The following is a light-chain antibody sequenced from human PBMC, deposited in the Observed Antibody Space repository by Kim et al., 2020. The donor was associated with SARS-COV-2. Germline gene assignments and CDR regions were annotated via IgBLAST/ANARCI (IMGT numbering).Light chain of an antibody. V-gene: IGKV1-5*01. CDR1: QNINRW. CDR3: QHYNSYPYT. CDR2: YAS. J-gene: IGKJ2*01. Sequence: SETVGDRVTITCRASQNINRWLAWYQQKPGKAPNHLIYYASNLESAGPSRFSGSGSGTAFTLTISSLEPDDFATYYCQHYNSYPYTFGQGTKLEI.